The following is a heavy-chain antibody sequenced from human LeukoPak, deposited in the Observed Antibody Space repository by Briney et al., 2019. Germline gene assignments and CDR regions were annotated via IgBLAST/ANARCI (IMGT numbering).Heavy chain of an antibody. CDR2: IYSGGHT. CDR1: GFSFSGFG. Sequence: GGSLRLSCEASGFSFSGFGMHWVRQAPGKGLEWVSVIYSGGHTYYADSVKGRFTISRDDSKSSLFLHMKTLRPEDTAVYYCAKQRGAVAGLLDYWGQGTLVTVSS. V-gene: IGHV3-NL1*01. CDR3: AKQRGAVAGLLDY. J-gene: IGHJ4*02. D-gene: IGHD6-19*01.